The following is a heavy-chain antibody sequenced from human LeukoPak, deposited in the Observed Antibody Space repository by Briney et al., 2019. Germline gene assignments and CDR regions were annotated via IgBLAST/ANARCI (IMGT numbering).Heavy chain of an antibody. CDR2: IYPGDSDT. CDR3: ARQTPVDTAMVTSMDY. V-gene: IGHV5-51*01. D-gene: IGHD5-18*01. Sequence: GESLKISCKGSGYSFTSYWIGWVRQMPGKGLEWMGIIYPGDSDTRYSPSFQGQVTISADKSISTAYLQWSSLKASDTAMYYCARQTPVDTAMVTSMDYWGQGTLVNVSS. J-gene: IGHJ4*02. CDR1: GYSFTSYW.